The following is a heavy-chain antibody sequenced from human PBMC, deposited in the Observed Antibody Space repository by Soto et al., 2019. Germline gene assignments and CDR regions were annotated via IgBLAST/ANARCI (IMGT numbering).Heavy chain of an antibody. CDR1: GGTFSNYP. Sequence: SVKVSCKAPGGTFSNYPVSWVRQAPGEGLEWMGGIIPIFNRPNYAARFQGRITITADESMTTAYMEMRSLRPEDTAMYYCARDTRAISLVRGTMTSHVYHMDAWGQGTLFTVSS. V-gene: IGHV1-69*13. CDR2: IIPIFNRP. CDR3: ARDTRAISLVRGTMTSHVYHMDA. D-gene: IGHD3-10*01. J-gene: IGHJ4*03.